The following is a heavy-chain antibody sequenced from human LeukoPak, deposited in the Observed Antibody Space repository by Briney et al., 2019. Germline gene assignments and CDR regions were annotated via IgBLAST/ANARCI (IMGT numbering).Heavy chain of an antibody. CDR1: GGSISSGDYY. J-gene: IGHJ4*02. V-gene: IGHV4-30-4*08. CDR3: ARGVMGDRNDYFDY. D-gene: IGHD3-16*01. CDR2: IYYGGST. Sequence: PSETLSLTCTVSGGSISSGDYYWSWIRQPPGKGLEWVGYIYYGGSTYYNPSLKSRVTISVDTSKNQFSLKLSSVTAADTAVYYCARGVMGDRNDYFDYWGQGTLVTVSS.